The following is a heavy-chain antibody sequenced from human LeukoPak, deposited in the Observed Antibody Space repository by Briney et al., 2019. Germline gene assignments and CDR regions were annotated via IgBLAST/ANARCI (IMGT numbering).Heavy chain of an antibody. CDR2: INHSGST. CDR3: ARFELGVDAFDI. D-gene: IGHD3-3*01. V-gene: IGHV4-34*01. Sequence: PSETLSLTCAVYGGSFSGYYWSWIRQPPGKGLEWIGEINHSGSTNYNPSLKSRVTISVDTSKNQFSLKLSSVTAADTAVYYCARFELGVDAFDIWGQGTMVTVSS. CDR1: GGSFSGYY. J-gene: IGHJ3*02.